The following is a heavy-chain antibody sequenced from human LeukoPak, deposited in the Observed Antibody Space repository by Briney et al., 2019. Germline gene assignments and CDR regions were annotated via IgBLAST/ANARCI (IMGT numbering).Heavy chain of an antibody. CDR3: ARGPAVDYYYMDV. CDR2: IYPGDSDT. J-gene: IGHJ6*03. V-gene: IGHV5-51*01. D-gene: IGHD2-2*01. Sequence: KVSCKASGYTFTGYWIGWVRQMPGKGLEWMGIIYPGDSDTRYSPSFQGQVTISADKSISTAYLQWSSLKASDTAMYYCARGPAVDYYYMDVWGKGTTVTISS. CDR1: GYTFTGYW.